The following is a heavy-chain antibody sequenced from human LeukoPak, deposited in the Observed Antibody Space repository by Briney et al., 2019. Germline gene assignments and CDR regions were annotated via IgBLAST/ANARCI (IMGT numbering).Heavy chain of an antibody. CDR3: ATSYSTSWVGVGRFDY. V-gene: IGHV4-59*01. Sequence: SETLSLTCTVSGGSISSYYWGWIRQPPGKGLEWIGYIYYSGSTNYNPSLKSRVTISVDTSKNQFSLKLSSVTAADTATYYYATSYSTSWVGVGRFDYWGQGILVSVSS. CDR1: GGSISSYY. J-gene: IGHJ4*02. D-gene: IGHD3-3*01. CDR2: IYYSGST.